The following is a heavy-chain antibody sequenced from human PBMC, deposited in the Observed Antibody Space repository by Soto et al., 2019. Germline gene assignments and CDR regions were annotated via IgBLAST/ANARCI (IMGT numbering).Heavy chain of an antibody. CDR2: INAGNGNT. J-gene: IGHJ3*02. CDR1: GYTFTSYA. V-gene: IGHV1-3*01. CDR3: ARSRWLVYAFDS. D-gene: IGHD6-19*01. Sequence: ASVKVSCKASGYTFTSYAMHWVRQAPGQRLEWMGWINAGNGNTKYSQKFQGRVTITRDTSASTAYMELSSLRSEDTAVYYCARSRWLVYAFDSWGQGKMVTVSS.